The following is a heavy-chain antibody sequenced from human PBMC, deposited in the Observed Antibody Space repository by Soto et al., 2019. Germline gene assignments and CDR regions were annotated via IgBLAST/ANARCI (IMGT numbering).Heavy chain of an antibody. J-gene: IGHJ6*02. CDR3: ARGLSDSAGSSFGRRMDV. Sequence: QVQLQESGPGLVKSSETLSLICFVSGEALGSGQSYWNWIRQAPGKGLEWIGQTFVTGATKYSASIKSRVTMSVDTSKSQISLPLTSVTAADSATYFCARGLSDSAGSSFGRRMDVWGQGTTVTVSS. V-gene: IGHV4-61*01. CDR1: GEALGSGQSY. D-gene: IGHD3-10*01. CDR2: TFVTGAT.